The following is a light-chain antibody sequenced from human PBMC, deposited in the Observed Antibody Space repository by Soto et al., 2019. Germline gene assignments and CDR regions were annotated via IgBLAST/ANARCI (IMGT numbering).Light chain of an antibody. CDR3: QQYGSSGT. V-gene: IGKV3-20*01. CDR1: QTLRRTY. J-gene: IGKJ1*01. CDR2: GAS. Sequence: EIVLIQASGTMSLSPGGRATLSSRASQTLRRTYIAWYQHRPGQAPRLLIYGASNRATGIPDRFSGIGSGTDFTLTISRMEPEDFAVYDCQQYGSSGTFGQGTKVDIK.